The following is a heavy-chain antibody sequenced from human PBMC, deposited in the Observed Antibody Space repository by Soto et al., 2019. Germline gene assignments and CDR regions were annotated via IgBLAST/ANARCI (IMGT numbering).Heavy chain of an antibody. CDR1: GMSLTSYA. CDR3: ARESEDLTSNFDY. Sequence: EVQLVESGGGLVQPGGSLRLSCTVSGMSLTSYAMSWVRQAPGKGPEWVSAISGTGGLTYYADSVKGRFTISRDISKNTLYLEMNSLRAEDTAVYYCARESEDLTSNFDYWGQGTLVTVSS. CDR2: ISGTGGLT. J-gene: IGHJ4*02. V-gene: IGHV3-23*04.